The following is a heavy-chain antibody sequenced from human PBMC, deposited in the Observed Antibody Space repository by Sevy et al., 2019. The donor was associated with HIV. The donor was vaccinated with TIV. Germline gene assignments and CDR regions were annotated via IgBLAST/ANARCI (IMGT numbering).Heavy chain of an antibody. CDR2: IYTSGST. J-gene: IGHJ4*02. D-gene: IGHD2-15*01. CDR3: ARSSHCSGGSCYSTYYFDY. Sequence: SETLSLTCTVSGGSISSGSYYWSWIRQPAGKGLEWIGRIYTSGSTNYNPSVKSRVTISVDTPTNQYSLKLSSVTAADTAVYYCARSSHCSGGSCYSTYYFDYWGQGTLVTVSS. CDR1: GGSISSGSYY. V-gene: IGHV4-61*02.